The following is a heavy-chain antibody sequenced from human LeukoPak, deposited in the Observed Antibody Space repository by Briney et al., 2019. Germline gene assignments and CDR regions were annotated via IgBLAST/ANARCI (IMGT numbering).Heavy chain of an antibody. J-gene: IGHJ3*02. D-gene: IGHD1-26*01. V-gene: IGHV3-33*06. CDR2: IWYDVNNK. CDR3: AKASGSYGSDAFDI. Sequence: PGRSLRLSCAASGFTFSSYGFHWVRQAPGKGLEWVTVIWYDVNNKYYADSVKGRFTISRDNSKNTLYLQMNSLRAEDTAVYYCAKASGSYGSDAFDIWGQGTMVTVSS. CDR1: GFTFSSYG.